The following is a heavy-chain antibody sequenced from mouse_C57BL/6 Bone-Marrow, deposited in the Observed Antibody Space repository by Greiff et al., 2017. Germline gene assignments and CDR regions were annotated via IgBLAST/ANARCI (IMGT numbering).Heavy chain of an antibody. V-gene: IGHV1-80*01. CDR3: ARGAY. CDR2: IFPGDGDT. J-gene: IGHJ3*01. Sequence: VKLMESGAELVKPGASVKISCTASGYAFSSYWMNWVKQRPGKGLEWIGQIFPGDGDTNYNGKFKGKATLTADTSSNTAYMQLSSRTSDDSSFYFCARGAYWGQGTLVTVSA. CDR1: GYAFSSYW.